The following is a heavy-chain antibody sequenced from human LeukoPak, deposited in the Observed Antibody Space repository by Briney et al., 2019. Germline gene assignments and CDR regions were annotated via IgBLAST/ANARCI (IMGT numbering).Heavy chain of an antibody. D-gene: IGHD3-10*01. CDR2: ISYDGSNK. J-gene: IGHJ4*02. V-gene: IGHV3-30*18. CDR3: AKDETMVRGVGGIGYFDY. CDR1: GFTFSSYG. Sequence: GGSLRLSCAASGFTFSSYGMHWVRQAPGKGLEWVAVISYDGSNKYYADSVKGRFTISRDNSKNTLYLQMNSLRAEDTAVYYCAKDETMVRGVGGIGYFDYWGQGTLVTVSS.